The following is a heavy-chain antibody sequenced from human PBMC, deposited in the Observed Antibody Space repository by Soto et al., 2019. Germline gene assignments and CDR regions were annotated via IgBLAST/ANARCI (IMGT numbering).Heavy chain of an antibody. CDR2: ISYDGSNK. D-gene: IGHD3-3*01. CDR3: ARDKRDLRFLEWSYYFDS. V-gene: IGHV3-30-3*01. Sequence: QVQLVESGGGVVQPGRSLRLSCAPSGFTFSNYAMHWVRQAPGKGLEWVAVISYDGSNKYYADSVEGRFTISRDNSKNTXXLQMNSLRAEDTAVYYCARDKRDLRFLEWSYYFDSWGQGTLVTVSS. CDR1: GFTFSNYA. J-gene: IGHJ4*02.